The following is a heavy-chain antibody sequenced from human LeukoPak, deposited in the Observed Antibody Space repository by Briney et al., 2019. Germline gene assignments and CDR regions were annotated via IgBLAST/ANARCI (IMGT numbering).Heavy chain of an antibody. CDR2: IYYSGST. D-gene: IGHD4-11*01. CDR1: GGSISSYY. V-gene: IGHV4-59*01. Sequence: SETLSLTCTVSGGSISSYYWNWIRQPPGKGLGWIGYIYYSGSTNYNPSLKSRVTISVDTSKNQFSLKVSSVTAADTAVYYCARVPSTALETKYYFDYWGQGALAIVSS. J-gene: IGHJ4*02. CDR3: ARVPSTALETKYYFDY.